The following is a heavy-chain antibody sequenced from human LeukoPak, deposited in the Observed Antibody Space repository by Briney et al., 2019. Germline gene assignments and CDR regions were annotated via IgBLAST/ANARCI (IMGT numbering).Heavy chain of an antibody. Sequence: SETLSLTCTVSGGSISSYYWSWIRQPAGKGLEWIGRIYTSGSTNYNPSLKSRVTMSVDTSKNQFSLKLSSVTAAGTAVYYCASPLVDQGGDAFDIWGQGTMVTVSS. D-gene: IGHD2-8*02. V-gene: IGHV4-4*07. J-gene: IGHJ3*02. CDR2: IYTSGST. CDR1: GGSISSYY. CDR3: ASPLVDQGGDAFDI.